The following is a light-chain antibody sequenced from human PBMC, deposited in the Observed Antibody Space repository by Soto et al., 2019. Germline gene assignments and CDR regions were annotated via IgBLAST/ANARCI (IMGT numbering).Light chain of an antibody. CDR2: AAS. J-gene: IGKJ4*01. Sequence: DIQMTQSPSSLSTSVGDRVTMTFRASQGISTFLNWYQQKPGKAPRLLIYAASRLQSGVPARFSGSGVETDFTLTITSLQPEDFGIYYCQQSYALVRTFGGGTKVDIK. V-gene: IGKV1-39*01. CDR3: QQSYALVRT. CDR1: QGISTF.